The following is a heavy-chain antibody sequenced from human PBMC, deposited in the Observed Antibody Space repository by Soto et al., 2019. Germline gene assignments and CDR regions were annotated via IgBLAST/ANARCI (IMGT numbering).Heavy chain of an antibody. Sequence: VKVSCKASGYTFTSYNMHWVRQAPGQELEWMGIINPSGGSTSYAQKFQGRVTMTRDTSTSTVYMELSSLRSEDTAAYYCAIVSRQYQLQPPGPWFDPWGQGTLVTVLL. V-gene: IGHV1-46*03. CDR3: AIVSRQYQLQPPGPWFDP. D-gene: IGHD2-2*01. CDR1: GYTFTSYN. J-gene: IGHJ5*02. CDR2: INPSGGST.